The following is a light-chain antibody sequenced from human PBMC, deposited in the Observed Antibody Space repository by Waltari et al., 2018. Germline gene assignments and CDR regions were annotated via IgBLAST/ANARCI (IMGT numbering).Light chain of an antibody. Sequence: EIVLTQSPVTLSLSPGEGATPSSRASQRRVTYFAGYQQKPGQAPGLLIYEASKRASGIPARFSGSGSGTDCTLTISSLEPEDSALYYGHQAFDWPRGTVGQGTKVEIK. CDR2: EAS. CDR3: HQAFDWPRGT. V-gene: IGKV3-11*01. CDR1: QRRVTY. J-gene: IGKJ1*01.